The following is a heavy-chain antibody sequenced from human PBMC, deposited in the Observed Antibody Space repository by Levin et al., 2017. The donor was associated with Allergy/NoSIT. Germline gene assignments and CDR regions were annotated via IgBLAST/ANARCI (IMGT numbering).Heavy chain of an antibody. J-gene: IGHJ6*02. CDR2: TRNKANSYTT. CDR1: GFTFSDHY. CDR3: ALPQLWSSGMDV. V-gene: IGHV3-72*01. D-gene: IGHD3-10*01. Sequence: PGGSLRLSCAASGFTFSDHYMDWVRQAPGKGLEWVGRTRNKANSYTTEYAASVKGRFTISRDGSKNSLYLQMNSLKTEDTAVYYCALPQLWSSGMDVWGQGTTVTVSS.